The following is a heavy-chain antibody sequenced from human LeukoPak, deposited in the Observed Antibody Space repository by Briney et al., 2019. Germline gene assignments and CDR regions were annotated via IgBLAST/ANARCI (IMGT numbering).Heavy chain of an antibody. J-gene: IGHJ6*03. CDR2: IIPIFGTA. Sequence: GASVKVSCKASGGTFSSYAISWVRQAPGQGLEWMGGIIPIFGTANYAQKFQGRVTITADKSTSTAYMELSSLRSEDTAVYYCARARDGYNFPYYYYMDVWGKGTTVTVSS. V-gene: IGHV1-69*06. CDR3: ARARDGYNFPYYYYMDV. D-gene: IGHD5-24*01. CDR1: GGTFSSYA.